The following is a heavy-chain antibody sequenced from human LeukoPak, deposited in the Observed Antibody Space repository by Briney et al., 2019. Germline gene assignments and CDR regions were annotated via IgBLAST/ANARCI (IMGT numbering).Heavy chain of an antibody. D-gene: IGHD5-12*01. V-gene: IGHV4-59*01. CDR1: GGSISSYY. CDR3: AGVGYSGYSHDY. CDR2: IYYSGTT. Sequence: PSETLSLTCTVSGGSISSYYWTWIRQPPGKGLEWIGYIYYSGTTNYNPSLKSRVTISVDTSKNQFSLKLSSVTAADTAVYYCAGVGYSGYSHDYWGQGTLVTVSS. J-gene: IGHJ4*02.